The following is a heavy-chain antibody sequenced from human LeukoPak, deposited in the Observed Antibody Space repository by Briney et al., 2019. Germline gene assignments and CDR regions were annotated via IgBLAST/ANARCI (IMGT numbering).Heavy chain of an antibody. CDR1: GGSISSSSYS. Sequence: IPSETLSLTCTVSGGSISSSSYSWCWIRQPPGKGLEWIGSIYYSGSTYYNPSLKSRVTISIDASKNQFSLNLSSVTAADTAVYYCARGGYCSSTSCYPGGNWFDPWGQGTLVTVSS. D-gene: IGHD2-2*01. V-gene: IGHV4-39*07. CDR2: IYYSGST. CDR3: ARGGYCSSTSCYPGGNWFDP. J-gene: IGHJ5*02.